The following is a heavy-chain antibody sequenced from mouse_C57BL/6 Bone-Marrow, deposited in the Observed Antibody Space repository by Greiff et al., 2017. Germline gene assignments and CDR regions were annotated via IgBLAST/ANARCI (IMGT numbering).Heavy chain of an antibody. CDR2: IRNTANGYTT. D-gene: IGHD2-3*01. CDR1: GFNFTDYY. CDR3: ASLPEGYYGSIDD. Sequence: DVMLVESGGGLVQPGGSLSLSCAASGFNFTDYYMSWVRQPPGKALAWLGFIRNTANGYTTESSVSVKGRITISRDNSQSSLYRQMHALRAEDSATYYCASLPEGYYGSIDDWGQGTSVTVSS. V-gene: IGHV7-3*01. J-gene: IGHJ4*01.